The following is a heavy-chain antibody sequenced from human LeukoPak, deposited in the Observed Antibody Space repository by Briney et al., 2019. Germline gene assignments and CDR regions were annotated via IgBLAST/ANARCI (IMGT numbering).Heavy chain of an antibody. CDR2: IIPIFGIA. V-gene: IGHV1-69*04. D-gene: IGHD2-15*01. CDR1: GGTFSSYD. Sequence: GASVKVSCKASGGTFSSYDISWVRQAPGQGLEWMGRIIPIFGIANYAQKFQGRVTITADTSTSTAYMELSSLRSEDTAVYYCAREDCGSGRCYSDCAYWGQGTLVTVSS. J-gene: IGHJ4*02. CDR3: AREDCGSGRCYSDCAY.